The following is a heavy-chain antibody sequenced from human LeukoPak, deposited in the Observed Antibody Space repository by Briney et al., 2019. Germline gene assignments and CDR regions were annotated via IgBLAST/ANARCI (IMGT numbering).Heavy chain of an antibody. D-gene: IGHD6-13*01. CDR2: INHSGST. CDR1: GGSFSGYY. V-gene: IGHV4-34*01. Sequence: SEPLSLTCAVYGGSFSGYYWSWIRQPPGKGLEWIGEINHSGSTNYNPSLKSRVTISVDTSKNQFSLKLSSVTAADTAVYYCAREKDSRRGNYYYYYMDVWGKGTTVTVSS. J-gene: IGHJ6*03. CDR3: AREKDSRRGNYYYYYMDV.